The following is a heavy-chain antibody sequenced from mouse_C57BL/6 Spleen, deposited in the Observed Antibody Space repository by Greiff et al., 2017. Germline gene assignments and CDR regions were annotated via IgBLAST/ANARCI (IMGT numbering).Heavy chain of an antibody. J-gene: IGHJ4*01. CDR2: IDPSDSYT. D-gene: IGHD2-1*01. Sequence: QVQLQQPGAELVMPGASVKLSCKASGYTFTSYWMHWVKQRPGQGLEWIGEIDPSDSYTNYNQKFKGKSTLTVDKSSSTAYMQLSSLTSEDSAVYYCARNYEYYAMDYWGQGTSVTVSS. V-gene: IGHV1-69*01. CDR3: ARNYEYYAMDY. CDR1: GYTFTSYW.